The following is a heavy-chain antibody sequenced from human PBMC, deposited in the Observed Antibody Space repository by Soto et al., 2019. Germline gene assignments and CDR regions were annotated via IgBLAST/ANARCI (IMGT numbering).Heavy chain of an antibody. CDR3: ARDPEYDFWSGYYFY. J-gene: IGHJ4*02. CDR1: GYTFTSYA. Sequence: ASVKVSCKASGYTFTSYAMNWVRQAPGQGLEWMGWINTNTGNPAYAQGFTGRFVFSLDTSVSTAYLQISSLKAEDTAVYYCARDPEYDFWSGYYFYWGQGTLVTVSS. V-gene: IGHV7-4-1*02. CDR2: INTNTGNP. D-gene: IGHD3-3*01.